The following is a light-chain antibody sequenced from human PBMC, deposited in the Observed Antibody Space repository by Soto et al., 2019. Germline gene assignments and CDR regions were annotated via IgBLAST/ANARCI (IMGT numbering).Light chain of an antibody. CDR1: SSDVGGYNF. V-gene: IGLV2-8*01. J-gene: IGLJ2*01. CDR2: EVS. Sequence: QPVLTQPPSASGSPGQSVTISCTGTSSDVGGYNFVSWYQQHPGKAPKLMIYEVSERPSGVPDRFSGSKSGNTASLTASGLQAEDEADYYCSSYAGSNIVVFGGGTKLTVL. CDR3: SSYAGSNIVV.